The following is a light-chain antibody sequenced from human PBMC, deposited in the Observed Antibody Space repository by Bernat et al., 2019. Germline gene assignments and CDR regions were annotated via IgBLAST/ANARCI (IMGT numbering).Light chain of an antibody. CDR1: SSDVGGYNY. V-gene: IGLV2-14*03. CDR2: HVS. J-gene: IGLJ1*01. Sequence: QSALTQPASVSGSPGQSITISCTGTSSDVGGYNYVSWYQHHPGKAPKLIIYHVSSRPSGVSNRFSGSKSDNTASLTLSGLQADDEADYYCSSFTGSTTLVFVFGSGTKVTVL. CDR3: SSFTGSTTLVFV.